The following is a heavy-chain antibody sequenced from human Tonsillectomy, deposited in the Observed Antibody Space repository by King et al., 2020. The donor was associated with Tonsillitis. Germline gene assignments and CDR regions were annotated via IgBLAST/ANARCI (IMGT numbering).Heavy chain of an antibody. J-gene: IGHJ4*02. V-gene: IGHV3-23*04. Sequence: VQLVESGGGSVQPGGSLRLSCAASGFTFRYYAMSWVRQAPGQGLEWVSSISGSGNRTYYVDSVKGRFTISRDSSKNTLYLHMNSLRADDTAIYYCAKASRVAVAGSRFDYWGQGTLVTVSS. D-gene: IGHD6-19*01. CDR3: AKASRVAVAGSRFDY. CDR1: GFTFRYYA. CDR2: ISGSGNRT.